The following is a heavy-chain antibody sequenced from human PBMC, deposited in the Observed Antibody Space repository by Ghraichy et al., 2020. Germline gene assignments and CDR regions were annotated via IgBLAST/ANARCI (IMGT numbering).Heavy chain of an antibody. Sequence: GGSLRLSCAASGFTFSSYGMHWVRQAPGKGLEWVSVIWYDGSTKYYADSVKGRFTISRDNSKNTLYLQMNSLRAEDTAVYYCARGLRGLLWFGELLLDYWGQGTLVTVSS. CDR2: IWYDGSTK. J-gene: IGHJ4*02. V-gene: IGHV3-33*01. CDR3: ARGLRGLLWFGELLLDY. CDR1: GFTFSSYG. D-gene: IGHD3-10*01.